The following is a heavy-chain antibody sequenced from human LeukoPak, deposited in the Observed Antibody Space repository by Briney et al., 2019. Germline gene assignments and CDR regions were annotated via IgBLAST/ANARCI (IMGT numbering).Heavy chain of an antibody. CDR3: ARSSRELGGYAPWELMPPFDY. CDR2: ISGSGVIT. D-gene: IGHD1-7*01. V-gene: IGHV3-23*01. J-gene: IGHJ4*02. CDR1: GFTVSSNS. Sequence: GGSLRLSCTVSGFTVSSNSMSWVRQAPGKGLEWVSGISGSGVITYYADSVKGRFTISRDNAKNSLYLQMNSLRAEDTAVYYCARSSRELGGYAPWELMPPFDYWGQGTLVTVSS.